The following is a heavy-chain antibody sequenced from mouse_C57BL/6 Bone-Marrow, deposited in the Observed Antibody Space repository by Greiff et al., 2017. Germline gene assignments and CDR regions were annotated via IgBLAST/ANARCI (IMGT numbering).Heavy chain of an antibody. J-gene: IGHJ4*01. CDR2: IHPNSVST. CDR1: GYTFTSYW. V-gene: IGHV1-64*01. Sequence: QVQLQQPGAELVTPGASVKLSCKASGYTFTSYWMHWVKQRPGQGLEWIGMIHPNSVSTNYNEKFKSKATLTVDKSSSTAYMQLSSLTSEDSAVYYCARITTVVAEGYAMDYWGQGTSVTVSS. D-gene: IGHD1-1*01. CDR3: ARITTVVAEGYAMDY.